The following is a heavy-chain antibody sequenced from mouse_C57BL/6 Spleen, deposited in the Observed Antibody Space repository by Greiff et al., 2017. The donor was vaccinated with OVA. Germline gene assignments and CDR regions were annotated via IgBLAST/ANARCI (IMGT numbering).Heavy chain of an antibody. V-gene: IGHV10-3*01. Sequence: EVQLVESGGGLVQPKGSLKLSCAASGFTFNTYAMHWVRQAPGKGLEWVARIRSKSSNYATYYADSVKDRFTISRDDSQSMLYLQMNNLKTEDTAMYYCVRDHRGDSGVILFAYWGQGTLVTVSA. D-gene: IGHD2-14*01. CDR2: IRSKSSNYAT. J-gene: IGHJ3*01. CDR3: VRDHRGDSGVILFAY. CDR1: GFTFNTYA.